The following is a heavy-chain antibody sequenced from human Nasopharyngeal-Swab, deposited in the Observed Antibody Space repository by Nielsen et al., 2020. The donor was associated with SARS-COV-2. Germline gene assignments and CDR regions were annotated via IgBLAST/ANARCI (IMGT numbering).Heavy chain of an antibody. J-gene: IGHJ4*02. D-gene: IGHD2-2*01. V-gene: IGHV3-30-3*01. Sequence: GGSLRLSCAASGFTFSSYAMHWVRQAPGKGLEWVAVISYDGSNKYYVDSVKGRFTISRDNSKNTLYLQMNSLRAEDTAVYYCASGSPINVVPAARHPRQFDYWGQGTLVTVSS. CDR1: GFTFSSYA. CDR2: ISYDGSNK. CDR3: ASGSPINVVPAARHPRQFDY.